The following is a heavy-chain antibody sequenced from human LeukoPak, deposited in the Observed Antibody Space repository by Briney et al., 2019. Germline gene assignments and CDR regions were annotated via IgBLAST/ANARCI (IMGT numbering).Heavy chain of an antibody. D-gene: IGHD1-26*01. V-gene: IGHV3-23*01. CDR2: ISGSGGST. Sequence: GGSLRLSCAASGFTFNSYAMSWVRQAPGKGLEWVSGISGSGGSTYYADSVKGRFAIARDNSKNTLYLQMNSLRVEDTALYYCAKDGGGSYSYFDYWGQGTLVTVSS. CDR3: AKDGGGSYSYFDY. J-gene: IGHJ4*02. CDR1: GFTFNSYA.